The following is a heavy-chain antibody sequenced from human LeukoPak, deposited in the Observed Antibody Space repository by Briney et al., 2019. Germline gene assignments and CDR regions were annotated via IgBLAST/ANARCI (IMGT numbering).Heavy chain of an antibody. CDR1: GFTFSRYS. D-gene: IGHD1-26*01. CDR2: ISSGSSFM. Sequence: GGSLRLSCAASGFTFSRYSMNWVRQAPGKGLEWVSSISSGSSFMYYADSVEGRFTISRDNSKNTLYLQVNSLRAEDTAVYYCARDRMGAILYFDSWGQGTLVTVSS. V-gene: IGHV3-21*04. CDR3: ARDRMGAILYFDS. J-gene: IGHJ4*02.